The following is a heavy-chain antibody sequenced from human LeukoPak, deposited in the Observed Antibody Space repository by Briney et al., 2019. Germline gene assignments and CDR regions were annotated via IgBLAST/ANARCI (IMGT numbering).Heavy chain of an antibody. V-gene: IGHV3-23*01. Sequence: GGSLRLSCAASGFTFSSYAMSWVRQAPGKALEWVSAISGSGGSTYYADSVKGRFTISRDNAKNSLYLQMNSLRAEDTALYYCARALYSSSWQYWGQGTLVTVSS. CDR3: ARALYSSSWQY. CDR2: ISGSGGST. D-gene: IGHD6-13*01. CDR1: GFTFSSYA. J-gene: IGHJ4*02.